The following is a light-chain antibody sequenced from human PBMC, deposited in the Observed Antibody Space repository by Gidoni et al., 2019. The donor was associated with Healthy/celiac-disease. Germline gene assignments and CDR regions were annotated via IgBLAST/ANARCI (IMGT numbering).Light chain of an antibody. Sequence: NFILTQPHSVSESPGKTVTISCTRSSGSIASNYVQWYQQRPGSAPTTVIYEDNQRPSGVPDRFSGSIDSSSNSASLTISGLKTEDEADYYCQSYDSSIRVFGGGTKLTVL. V-gene: IGLV6-57*04. J-gene: IGLJ2*01. CDR3: QSYDSSIRV. CDR1: SGSIASNY. CDR2: EDN.